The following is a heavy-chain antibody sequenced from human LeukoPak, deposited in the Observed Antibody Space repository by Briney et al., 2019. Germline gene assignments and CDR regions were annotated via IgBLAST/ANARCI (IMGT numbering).Heavy chain of an antibody. CDR1: VGSLSSGSYY. J-gene: IGHJ4*02. CDR2: IYYSGST. Sequence: SETLSLTCTVSVGSLSSGSYYWGWIRQPPGKGLEWIGSIYYSGSTYYNPSLKSRATISVDTSKNQFSLKLRSVTAADTAVYYCARGHRYSSSWPRGNDYWGQGTLVTVSS. CDR3: ARGHRYSSSWPRGNDY. V-gene: IGHV4-39*01. D-gene: IGHD6-13*01.